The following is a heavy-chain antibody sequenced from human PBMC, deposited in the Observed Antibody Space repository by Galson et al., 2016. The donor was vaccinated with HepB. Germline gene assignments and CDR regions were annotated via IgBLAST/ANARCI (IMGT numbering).Heavy chain of an antibody. D-gene: IGHD4-17*01. CDR1: GFIFSSYS. CDR2: ISSTGTL. J-gene: IGHJ6*02. CDR3: ARDTGGMDV. V-gene: IGHV3-48*02. Sequence: SLRLSCAASGFIFSSYSFNWVRQAPGKGLEWVSYISSTGTLYYSDSVKGRFTIPRDKAKNSVYLEMNSLSEEDTALYYCARDTGGMDVWGQGTTVTVSS.